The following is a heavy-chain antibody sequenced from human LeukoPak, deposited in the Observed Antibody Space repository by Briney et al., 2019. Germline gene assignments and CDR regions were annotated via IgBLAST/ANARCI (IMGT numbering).Heavy chain of an antibody. CDR3: AKEGSEWELRFYMDV. J-gene: IGHJ6*03. V-gene: IGHV3-30*02. CDR2: IWYGGSNK. Sequence: PGGSLRLSCAASGFTFSSYGMHWVRQAPGKGLEWVAVIWYGGSNKYYADSVKGRFTISRDNSKNTLYLQMNSLRAEDTAVYYCAKEGSEWELRFYMDVWGKGTTVTVSS. D-gene: IGHD1-26*01. CDR1: GFTFSSYG.